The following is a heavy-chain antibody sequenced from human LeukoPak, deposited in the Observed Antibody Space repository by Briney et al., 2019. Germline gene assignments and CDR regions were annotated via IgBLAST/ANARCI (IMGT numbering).Heavy chain of an antibody. CDR2: ISSSGSTI. CDR3: AELGITMIGGV. V-gene: IGHV3-48*03. Sequence: GGSLRLSCATSGFTFDDYAMHWVRQAPGKGLEWVSYISSSGSTIYYADSVKGRFTISRDNAKNSLYLQMNSLRAEDTAVYYCAELGITMIGGVWGKGTTVTVSS. CDR1: GFTFDDYA. J-gene: IGHJ6*04. D-gene: IGHD3-10*02.